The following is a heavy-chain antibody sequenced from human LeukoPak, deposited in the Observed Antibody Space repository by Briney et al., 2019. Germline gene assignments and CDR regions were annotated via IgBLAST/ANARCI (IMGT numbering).Heavy chain of an antibody. J-gene: IGHJ4*02. Sequence: GGSLRLSCAASGFTFDDYAMHWVRQAPGKGREWVSGISWNSGSIGYADSVKGRFTISRDNAKNSLYLQMNSLRAEDMALYYCAKDIHRGSSSFLDYWGQGTLVTVSS. CDR1: GFTFDDYA. CDR3: AKDIHRGSSSFLDY. V-gene: IGHV3-9*03. D-gene: IGHD6-6*01. CDR2: ISWNSGSI.